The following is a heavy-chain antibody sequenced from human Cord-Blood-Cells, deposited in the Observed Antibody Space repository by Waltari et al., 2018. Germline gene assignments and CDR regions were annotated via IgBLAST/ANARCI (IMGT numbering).Heavy chain of an antibody. CDR2: ISSSGSTI. Sequence: EVQLVESGGGLVQTGGSLRLSCAASGFTFSSYEMNWVRQAPGKGLEWVSYISSSGSTIYYADSVKGRFTISRDNAKNSLYLQMNSLRAEDTAVYYCARGAGSSGPPGAFDIWGQGTMVTVSS. J-gene: IGHJ3*02. V-gene: IGHV3-48*03. D-gene: IGHD6-19*01. CDR3: ARGAGSSGPPGAFDI. CDR1: GFTFSSYE.